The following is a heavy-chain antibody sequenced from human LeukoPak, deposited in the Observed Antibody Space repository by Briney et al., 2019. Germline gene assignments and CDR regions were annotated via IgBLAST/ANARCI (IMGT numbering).Heavy chain of an antibody. V-gene: IGHV1-18*04. D-gene: IGHD6-13*01. CDR3: ARDVPSSWDC. Sequence: ASVKVSCKASGYTFTSYYMHWVRQAPGQGLEWMGWISAYNGNTNYAQKLQGRVTMTTDTSTSTAYMELRSLRSDDTAVYYCARDVPSSWDCWGQGTLVTVSS. J-gene: IGHJ4*02. CDR2: ISAYNGNT. CDR1: GYTFTSYY.